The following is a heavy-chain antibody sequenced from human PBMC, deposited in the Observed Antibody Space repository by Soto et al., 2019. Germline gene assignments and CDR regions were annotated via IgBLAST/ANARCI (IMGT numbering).Heavy chain of an antibody. V-gene: IGHV4-59*01. J-gene: IGHJ6*02. CDR1: GGSISSYY. CDR2: IYYSGST. Sequence: SDTLSLTCTVSGGSISSYYWSWIRQPPGKGLEWIGYIYYSGSTNYNPSLKSRVTISVDTSKNQFSLKLSSVTAADTAVYYCARVRDVGSGSYYGPRYYYYGMDVWGQGTTVTVSS. CDR3: ARVRDVGSGSYYGPRYYYYGMDV. D-gene: IGHD3-10*01.